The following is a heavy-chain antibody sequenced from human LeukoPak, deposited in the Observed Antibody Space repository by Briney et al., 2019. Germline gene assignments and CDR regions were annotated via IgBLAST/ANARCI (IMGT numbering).Heavy chain of an antibody. Sequence: SETLSLTCTASGGSLTDGDYCWGWVRQPPGTGLHWLATTWRGASLNSRVTISLDTSQNQFSLRLTSVTASDTAVYYCVRIFGYYQEAMDVWGPGITVTVSS. CDR3: VRIFGYYQEAMDV. CDR1: GGSLTDGDYC. J-gene: IGHJ6*02. V-gene: IGHV4-61*08. CDR2: TWRG. D-gene: IGHD3-3*01.